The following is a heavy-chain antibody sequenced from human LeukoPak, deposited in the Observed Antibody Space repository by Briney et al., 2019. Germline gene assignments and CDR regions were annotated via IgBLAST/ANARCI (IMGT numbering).Heavy chain of an antibody. Sequence: SETLSLTCSVSGDAISGYYWSWIRQPPGKGLEWIGYIYYSGSTNYNPSLESRVTISVDTSKNQFSLRLSSVTAADTAVYYCARAPYGSNWYYFDYWGQGTLVTVSS. V-gene: IGHV4-59*01. CDR3: ARAPYGSNWYYFDY. D-gene: IGHD6-13*01. CDR1: GDAISGYY. CDR2: IYYSGST. J-gene: IGHJ4*02.